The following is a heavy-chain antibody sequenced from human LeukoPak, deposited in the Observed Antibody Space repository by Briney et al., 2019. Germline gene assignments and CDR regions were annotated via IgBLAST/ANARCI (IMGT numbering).Heavy chain of an antibody. CDR3: AREVPTTSYDILTGYYNPNFDY. CDR1: GYTFTSYG. J-gene: IGHJ4*02. D-gene: IGHD3-9*01. CDR2: ISAYNGNT. Sequence: ASVKVSCKASGYTFTSYGISWLRQAPGQGLEWMGWISAYNGNTNYAHKLQGRVTMTTDTSTSTAYMELRSLRSDDTAVYYCAREVPTTSYDILTGYYNPNFDYWGQGTLVTVSS. V-gene: IGHV1-18*01.